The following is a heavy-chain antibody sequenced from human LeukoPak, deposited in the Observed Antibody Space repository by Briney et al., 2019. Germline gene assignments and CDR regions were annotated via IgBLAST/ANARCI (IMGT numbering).Heavy chain of an antibody. CDR1: GGSISNYF. CDR3: ARNYPPDY. Sequence: SETLSLTCTVSGGSISNYFWNWVRQPPGKGLEWLGCVYYSGSTKYNPSLKSRVTISLDTSKNEFSLRLSSVTAAGTAVYYCARNYPPDYWGQGTLVTVSS. D-gene: IGHD3-10*01. CDR2: VYYSGST. V-gene: IGHV4-59*01. J-gene: IGHJ4*02.